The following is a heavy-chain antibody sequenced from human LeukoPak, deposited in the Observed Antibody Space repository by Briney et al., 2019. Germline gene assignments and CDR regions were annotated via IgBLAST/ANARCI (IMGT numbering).Heavy chain of an antibody. V-gene: IGHV3-64*01. CDR2: ISSNGGTA. CDR1: GFTFSNYA. CDR3: ARRYYGSGSSFDY. J-gene: IGHJ4*02. D-gene: IGHD3-10*01. Sequence: GGSLRLSCAASGFTFSNYAMHWVRQAPGKGLESVSSISSNGGTAYYANSVKGRFTISRDNSKNTLYLQMGNLRPEDMAVYYCARRYYGSGSSFDYWGQGTLVTVSS.